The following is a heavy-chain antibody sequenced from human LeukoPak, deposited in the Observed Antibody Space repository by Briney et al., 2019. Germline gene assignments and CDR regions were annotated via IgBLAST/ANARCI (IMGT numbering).Heavy chain of an antibody. J-gene: IGHJ6*03. CDR2: INPSDGAT. V-gene: IGHV1-46*01. CDR3: AREQRGGLGGNLGELFASYYTYYYMDV. CDR1: GYTFTKYY. D-gene: IGHD3-16*01. Sequence: ASVKVSCKASGYTFTKYYIHWVRQAPGQGLEWMGMINPSDGATTYAQTFQGRVTMTRDMSTTSVHMDLRSLRSEGTAVFFCAREQRGGLGGNLGELFASYYTYYYMDVWGRGTTVTVS.